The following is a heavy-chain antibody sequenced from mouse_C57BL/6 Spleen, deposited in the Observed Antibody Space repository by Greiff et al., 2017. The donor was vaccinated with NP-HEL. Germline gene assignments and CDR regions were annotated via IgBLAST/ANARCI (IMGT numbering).Heavy chain of an antibody. Sequence: EVKLMESGGGLVQPGGSLKLSCAASGFTFSDYYMYWVRQTPEKRLEWVAYISNGGGSTYYPDTVKGRFTIARDNAKNTLYLQMSRLKSEDTAMYDCERQDDGYPHYYAMDYWGQGTSVTVSS. CDR3: ERQDDGYPHYYAMDY. J-gene: IGHJ4*01. CDR1: GFTFSDYY. CDR2: ISNGGGST. V-gene: IGHV5-12*01. D-gene: IGHD2-3*01.